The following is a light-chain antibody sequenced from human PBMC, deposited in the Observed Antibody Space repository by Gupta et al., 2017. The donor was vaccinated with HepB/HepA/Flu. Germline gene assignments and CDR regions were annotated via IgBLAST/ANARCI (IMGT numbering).Light chain of an antibody. Sequence: DIQVKQSPSSLSASVGNRVTITCQASQDIDNYLNWYQQKPGKAPKLLISDASNWEAGVPSRFRGSGFGKHCSFIISGRQPEDFAYYDCQQSNELPSSSFGQGP. J-gene: IGKJ2*01. CDR2: DAS. CDR3: QQSNELPSSS. V-gene: IGKV1-33*01. CDR1: QDIDNY.